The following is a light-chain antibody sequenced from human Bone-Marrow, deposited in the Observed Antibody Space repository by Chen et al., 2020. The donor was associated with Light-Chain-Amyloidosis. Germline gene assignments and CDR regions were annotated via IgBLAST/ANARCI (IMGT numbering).Light chain of an antibody. V-gene: IGLV3-25*03. Sequence: SYELTQPPSVSVSPGQTARITCSGDDLPTKYAYWYQQKPGQAPVLVIHRDTERPSGISARFSGSSSGTPATLTISGVQADDDADYHCQSADSSGTYEVIFGGGTKLPVL. CDR3: QSADSSGTYEVI. J-gene: IGLJ2*01. CDR2: RDT. CDR1: DLPTKY.